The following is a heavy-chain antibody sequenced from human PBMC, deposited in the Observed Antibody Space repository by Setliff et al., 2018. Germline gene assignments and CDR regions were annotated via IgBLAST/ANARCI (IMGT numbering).Heavy chain of an antibody. Sequence: PSETLSLTCSVSGDSIISSRYYWGWIRQPPGKGLERIASIFYSGSTYYNPSLKSRVTISEDTSKNQLSLKVDSVTAADTAVYYCARHSSMTTMPLDPWGQGTLVTVSS. J-gene: IGHJ5*02. V-gene: IGHV4-39*01. CDR1: GDSIISSRYY. CDR3: ARHSSMTTMPLDP. D-gene: IGHD4-17*01. CDR2: IFYSGST.